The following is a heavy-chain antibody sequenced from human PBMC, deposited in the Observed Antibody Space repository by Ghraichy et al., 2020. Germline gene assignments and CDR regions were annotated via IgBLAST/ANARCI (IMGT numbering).Heavy chain of an antibody. J-gene: IGHJ4*02. Sequence: SVKVSCKASGGTFSSYAISWVRQAPGQGLEWMGGIIPNFGTANYAQKFQGRVTITADESTSTAYMELSSLRSEDTAVYYCARVTTMVQGTYYFDYWGQGTLHTVSS. CDR1: GGTFSSYA. D-gene: IGHD3-10*01. CDR2: IIPNFGTA. CDR3: ARVTTMVQGTYYFDY. V-gene: IGHV1-69*13.